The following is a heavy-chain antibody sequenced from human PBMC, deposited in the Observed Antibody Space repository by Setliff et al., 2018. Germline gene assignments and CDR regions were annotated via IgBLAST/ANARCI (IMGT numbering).Heavy chain of an antibody. CDR2: IDPSGDYT. Sequence: GASVKVSCKASGYTFTGYYMHWVRQAPGQGLEGMGIIDPSGDYTNYAQKFQGRVTMTRDTSTGTVNMELSSLRSDDTAVYYCARDLDYQYYYDSSGRDAFDIWGQGTMVTVSS. J-gene: IGHJ3*02. CDR1: GYTFTGYY. D-gene: IGHD3-22*01. CDR3: ARDLDYQYYYDSSGRDAFDI. V-gene: IGHV1-46*01.